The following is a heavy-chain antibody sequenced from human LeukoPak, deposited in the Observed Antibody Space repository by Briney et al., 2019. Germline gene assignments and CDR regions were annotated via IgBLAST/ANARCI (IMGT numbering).Heavy chain of an antibody. CDR2: ISSSSSYI. D-gene: IGHD2-2*01. CDR3: AREGSLVVVPAANDY. V-gene: IGHV3-21*01. Sequence: GGSLRLSCAASGFTFSSYSMNWVRQAPGKGLEWVSSISSSSSYIYYADSVKGRFTISRDNAKNSLYLQMNSLRAEDTAVYYCAREGSLVVVPAANDYWGQGTLVTVSS. CDR1: GFTFSSYS. J-gene: IGHJ4*02.